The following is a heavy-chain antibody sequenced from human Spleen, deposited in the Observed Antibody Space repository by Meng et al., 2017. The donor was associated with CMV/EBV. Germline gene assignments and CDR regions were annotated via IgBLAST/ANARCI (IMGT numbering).Heavy chain of an antibody. D-gene: IGHD3-3*01. V-gene: IGHV3-30-3*01. CDR1: GFSFSSYA. CDR3: ARKAVFGGFDP. CDR2: ISYDGSNK. J-gene: IGHJ5*02. Sequence: GESLKISCAASGFSFSSYAMHWVRQAPGTGLEWVAVISYDGSNKYYADSVKGRFTISRDNARNSLFLQMNSLRAEDTGVYYCARKAVFGGFDPWGQGTLVTVSS.